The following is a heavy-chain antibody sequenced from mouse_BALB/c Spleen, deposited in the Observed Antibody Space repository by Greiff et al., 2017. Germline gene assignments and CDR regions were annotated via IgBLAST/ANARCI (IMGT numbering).Heavy chain of an antibody. J-gene: IGHJ4*01. D-gene: IGHD1-1*01. CDR2: ISDGGSYT. CDR3: PRYYYGSSLLAMDY. V-gene: IGHV5-4*02. Sequence: EVMLVESGGGLVKPGGSLKLSCAASGFTFSDYYMYWVRQTPEKRLEWVATISDGGSYTYYPDSVKGRFTISRDNAKNNLYLQMSSLKSEDTAMYYCPRYYYGSSLLAMDYWGQGTSVTVSS. CDR1: GFTFSDYY.